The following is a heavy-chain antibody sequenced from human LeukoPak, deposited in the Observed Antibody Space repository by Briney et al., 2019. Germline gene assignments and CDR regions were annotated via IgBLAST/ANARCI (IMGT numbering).Heavy chain of an antibody. J-gene: IGHJ4*02. CDR3: AKDGYGDYVGVDY. D-gene: IGHD4-17*01. CDR1: EFTFSSYG. Sequence: GGSLRLSCAASEFTFSSYGMHWVRQAPGKGLEWVAVISYDGSNKYYADSVKGRFTISRDNSKNTLYLQMNSLRAEDTAVYYCAKDGYGDYVGVDYWGQGTLVTVSS. CDR2: ISYDGSNK. V-gene: IGHV3-30*18.